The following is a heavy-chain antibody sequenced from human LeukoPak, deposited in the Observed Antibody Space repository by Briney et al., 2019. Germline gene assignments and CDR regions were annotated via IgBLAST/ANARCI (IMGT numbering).Heavy chain of an antibody. CDR1: GSTFTGYY. J-gene: IGHJ4*02. CDR3: ATRGYYYDSSGYSLDY. CDR2: INPNSGGT. D-gene: IGHD3-22*01. V-gene: IGHV1-2*02. Sequence: ASVKVSCKASGSTFTGYYMHWVRQAPGQGLEWMGWINPNSGGTNYAQKFQGRVTMTRDTSISTAYVELSRLRSDDTAVYYCATRGYYYDSSGYSLDYWGQGTLVTVS.